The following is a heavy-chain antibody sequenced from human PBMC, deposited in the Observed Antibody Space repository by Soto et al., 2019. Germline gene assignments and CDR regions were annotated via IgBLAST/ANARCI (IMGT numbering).Heavy chain of an antibody. CDR2: ISAYNGNT. CDR3: ARDSPPVDY. Sequence: ASVNVSCKAAGYAFTIYGISWVRQAPGQGLEWMGWISAYNGNTKYAQKLQGRVTMTTDTSTSTAYMELRSLRSDDTAVYYCARDSPPVDYWGQGTLVTVSS. J-gene: IGHJ4*02. CDR1: GYAFTIYG. V-gene: IGHV1-18*01.